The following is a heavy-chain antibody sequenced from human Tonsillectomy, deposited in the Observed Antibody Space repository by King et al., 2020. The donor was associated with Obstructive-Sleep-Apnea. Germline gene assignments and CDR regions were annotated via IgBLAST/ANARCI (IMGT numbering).Heavy chain of an antibody. CDR1: GYSFTSYW. V-gene: IGHV5-10-1*03. CDR2: IDPSESYT. CDR3: ARHYYGSGSYYGDAFDI. D-gene: IGHD3-10*01. Sequence: VQLVQSGAEGKKPGGSLRISCKGSGYSFTSYWISWVRQMPGKGLEWMGRIDPSESYTHYSPSLQGHGTISADKSISTAYLQWSSLKASDTAMYYCARHYYGSGSYYGDAFDIWGQGTMVTVSS. J-gene: IGHJ3*02.